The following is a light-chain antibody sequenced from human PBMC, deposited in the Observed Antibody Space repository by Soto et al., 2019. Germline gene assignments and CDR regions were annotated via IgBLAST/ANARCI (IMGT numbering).Light chain of an antibody. V-gene: IGKV3D-15*01. CDR2: GAS. CDR3: QQYNNWPYT. CDR1: QSVSSN. J-gene: IGKJ2*01. Sequence: EIVMTQSPATLSVSPGERATLSCRASQSVSSNLAWNQQKPGQAPRLLIYGASTRATGIPARFSGSGSGTEFTLTIRSLQAEDFAVYYCQQYNNWPYTFGQGTKLEIK.